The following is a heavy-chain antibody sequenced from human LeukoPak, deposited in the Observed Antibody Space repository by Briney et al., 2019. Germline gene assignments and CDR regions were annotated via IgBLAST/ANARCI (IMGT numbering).Heavy chain of an antibody. V-gene: IGHV4-39*01. D-gene: IGHD3-10*01. CDR1: GGSISTTTYS. J-gene: IGHJ4*02. Sequence: SETLSLTCTVSGGSISTTTYSWGWLRQPPGKGLEWIGGISFTGSTYYNPSLKIRVTTSVDTSKNQFSLRLSSVTAADTAVYYCARLSPYLGAGSSAFPDDYWGQGTLVTVSS. CDR3: ARLSPYLGAGSSAFPDDY. CDR2: ISFTGST.